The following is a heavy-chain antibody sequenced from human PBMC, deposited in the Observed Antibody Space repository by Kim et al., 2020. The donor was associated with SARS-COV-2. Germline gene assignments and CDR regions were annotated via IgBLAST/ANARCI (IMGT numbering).Heavy chain of an antibody. Sequence: GGSLRLSCAASGFTFSDYYMSLIRQAPGKGLEWVSYISSSSSYTNYADSVKGRFTISRDNAKNSLYLQMNSLRAEDTAVYYCARVAVTMIVVGRGADRSYYFDYWGQGTLVTVSS. V-gene: IGHV3-11*05. D-gene: IGHD3-22*01. CDR3: ARVAVTMIVVGRGADRSYYFDY. CDR2: ISSSSSYT. J-gene: IGHJ4*02. CDR1: GFTFSDYY.